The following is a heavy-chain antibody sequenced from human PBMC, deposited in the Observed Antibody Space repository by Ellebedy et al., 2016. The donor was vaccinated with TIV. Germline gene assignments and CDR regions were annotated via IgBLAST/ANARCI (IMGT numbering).Heavy chain of an antibody. CDR3: ARRYCTISRRFAASWASLDM. Sequence: PGGSLRLSCADSGSTFSSYWMTWVRQPPGKGLEWVANIKQDGRDKYYVDSVRGRFTISRDNAKNSLYLQMNSLTVEDTAVYYCARRYCTISRRFAASWASLDMWGQGTMVTVSS. CDR1: GSTFSSYW. V-gene: IGHV3-7*01. CDR2: IKQDGRDK. J-gene: IGHJ3*02. D-gene: IGHD2-8*01.